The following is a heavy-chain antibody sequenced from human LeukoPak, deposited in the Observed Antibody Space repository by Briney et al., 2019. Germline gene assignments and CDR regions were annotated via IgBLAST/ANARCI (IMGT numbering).Heavy chain of an antibody. J-gene: IGHJ4*02. CDR2: INPNNGGT. CDR1: GYTFTGYY. CDR3: ARGAGYCSGDSCYYFDY. V-gene: IGHV1-2*02. Sequence: VASVKVSCKASGYTFTGYYMHWVRQAPGQGPEWMGWINPNNGGTKYAQKFQGRVTMTRDTSISTAYMELSSLTSDDTAVYYCARGAGYCSGDSCYYFDYWGQGTLVTVSS. D-gene: IGHD2-15*01.